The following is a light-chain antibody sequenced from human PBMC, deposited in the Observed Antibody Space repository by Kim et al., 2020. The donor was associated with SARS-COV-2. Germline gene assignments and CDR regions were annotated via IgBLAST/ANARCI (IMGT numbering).Light chain of an antibody. Sequence: DIQMTQSPSSLSASVGDRVTITCRASQSISNYLNWYQQQPGKAPPILLIYAASSLQSGVPSRFSGSGSGTDFTLTISSLQPEDFATYYCQQRYATLYTFGQGTKVDIK. CDR3: QQRYATLYT. J-gene: IGKJ2*01. CDR2: AAS. V-gene: IGKV1-39*01. CDR1: QSISNY.